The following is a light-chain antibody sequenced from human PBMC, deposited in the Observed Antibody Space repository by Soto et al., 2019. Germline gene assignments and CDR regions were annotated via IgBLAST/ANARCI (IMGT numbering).Light chain of an antibody. V-gene: IGKV3-20*01. J-gene: IGKJ5*01. CDR1: QSVRSNS. Sequence: ETVLTQSPGTLSLSPGERATLSCRASQSVRSNSLAWFQHKPGQAPRLLIYDSSSRATGIPDRFSGGGSGTDFTLTISRLETEDFAVYDCQQYDKSPPISFGQGTRLEIK. CDR2: DSS. CDR3: QQYDKSPPIS.